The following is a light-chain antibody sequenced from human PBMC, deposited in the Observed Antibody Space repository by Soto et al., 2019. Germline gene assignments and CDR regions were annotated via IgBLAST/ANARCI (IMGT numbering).Light chain of an antibody. Sequence: EIVLTQSPGTLSLPPGERATLSCRASQSVSNNYLAWYQQKPGQAPRLLIYGASNRATGIPDRFSGSGSGTDFTLTISRLEPEDFAVYYCQQYGSSGTFGQGTKVE. V-gene: IGKV3-20*01. CDR1: QSVSNNY. J-gene: IGKJ1*01. CDR2: GAS. CDR3: QQYGSSGT.